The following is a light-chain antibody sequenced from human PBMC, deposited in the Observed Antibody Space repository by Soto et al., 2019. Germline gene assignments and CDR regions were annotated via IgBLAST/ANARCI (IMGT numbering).Light chain of an antibody. CDR3: QQRSNWPPIT. Sequence: EIVLTQSPVTLSLSPGEGATLSCRASQSVRSNYLAWYQQRPGQAPRLLIYDASNRATGVPDRFSGSGSGTDFTLTISRLEPEDFAVYYCQQRSNWPPITFGQGTRLEIK. CDR2: DAS. CDR1: QSVRSNY. V-gene: IGKV3D-20*02. J-gene: IGKJ5*01.